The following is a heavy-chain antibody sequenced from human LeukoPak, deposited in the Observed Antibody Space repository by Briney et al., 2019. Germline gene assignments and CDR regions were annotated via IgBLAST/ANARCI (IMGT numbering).Heavy chain of an antibody. V-gene: IGHV4-61*09. J-gene: IGHJ5*02. CDR1: GGSISDATYY. CDR3: ARRQWLQTNWFDP. Sequence: SETLSLTCTVSGGSISDATYYWTWVRQPAGKGLEWIGHIYASGSTKYNPPLKSRVTISVDTSKNQFSLKLSSVTAADTAVYHCARRQWLQTNWFDPWGQGTLVTVSS. D-gene: IGHD6-19*01. CDR2: IYASGST.